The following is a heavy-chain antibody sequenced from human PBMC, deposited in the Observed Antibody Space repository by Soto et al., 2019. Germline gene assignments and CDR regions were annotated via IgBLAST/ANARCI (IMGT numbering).Heavy chain of an antibody. D-gene: IGHD6-13*01. Sequence: QVQLVQSGAEVKKPGASVKVSCKASGYTFTSYGISWVRQAPGQGLEWMGWISAYNGNTNYAQKLQGRVTMTTDTSTSTAYMELRGLRSDDTAVYYCARDLPGIAAAGKNWFDPWGQGTLVTVSS. CDR1: GYTFTSYG. CDR2: ISAYNGNT. J-gene: IGHJ5*02. V-gene: IGHV1-18*01. CDR3: ARDLPGIAAAGKNWFDP.